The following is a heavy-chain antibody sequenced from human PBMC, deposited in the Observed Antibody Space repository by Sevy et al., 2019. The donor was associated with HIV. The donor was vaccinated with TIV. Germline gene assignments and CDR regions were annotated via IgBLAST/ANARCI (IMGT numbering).Heavy chain of an antibody. CDR1: GGSITSLY. V-gene: IGHV4-59*08. CDR3: AGENAWGRGYS. CDR2: IYYNGHI. Sequence: SETLSLTCTVSGGSITSLYWNWIRQRPGKGVEWIANIYYNGHINYNPSLKSRVTLTLDTSKNQFSLRLGSVTAADTAMYYCAGENAWGRGYSWGQGTLVTVSS. J-gene: IGHJ4*02. D-gene: IGHD1-26*01.